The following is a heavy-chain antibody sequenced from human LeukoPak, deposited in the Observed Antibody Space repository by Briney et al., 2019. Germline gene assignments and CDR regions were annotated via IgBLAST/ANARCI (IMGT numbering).Heavy chain of an antibody. D-gene: IGHD6-13*01. CDR3: AREDPISAANY. Sequence: SETLSLTCTVSTGSISSGTYYWSWIRQSAGKGLDWIGHISTSRSTNYNPSLESRVTISLDTSKNLFSLRLRYVTAADTAVYYCAREDPISAANYWGQGTLVTVSS. CDR2: ISTSRST. V-gene: IGHV4-61*09. J-gene: IGHJ4*02. CDR1: TGSISSGTYY.